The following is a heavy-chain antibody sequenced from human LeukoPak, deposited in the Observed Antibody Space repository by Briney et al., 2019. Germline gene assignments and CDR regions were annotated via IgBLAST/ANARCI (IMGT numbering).Heavy chain of an antibody. Sequence: GGSLRLSCAASVFSFSSHVMQWVREAPRKGRERLAVISKDGRSEFCADPVKGGFTISRDNSKNTLYLQMTSWRVQATPSYTCARDEGTVWSIKNYGFDFWGQGTVVTVSS. V-gene: IGHV3-30*01. CDR2: ISKDGRSE. J-gene: IGHJ3*01. D-gene: IGHD3-3*01. CDR1: VFSFSSHV. CDR3: ARDEGTVWSIKNYGFDF.